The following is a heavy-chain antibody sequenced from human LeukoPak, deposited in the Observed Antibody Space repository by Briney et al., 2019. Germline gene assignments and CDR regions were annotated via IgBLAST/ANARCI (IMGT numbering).Heavy chain of an antibody. D-gene: IGHD1-14*01. CDR1: GDTFNRYS. CDR2: IIPIFGTT. J-gene: IGHJ4*02. V-gene: IGHV1-69*13. CDR3: ASGSGAWYKEFDY. Sequence: ASVNVSCKASGDTFNRYSFDWVRQAPGQGLEWMGGIIPIFGTTNYAQKFQGRVTITADDSTSTAYMELNSLRSEDTAVYYCASGSGAWYKEFDYWGQGTLVTVSS.